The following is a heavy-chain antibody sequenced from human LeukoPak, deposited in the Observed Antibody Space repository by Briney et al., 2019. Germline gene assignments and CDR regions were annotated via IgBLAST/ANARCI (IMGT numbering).Heavy chain of an antibody. D-gene: IGHD3-9*01. Sequence: SETLSLTCAVYGGSFSGYYWSWIRQPPGKGLEWIGEINHSGRTNYNPSLKCRVTISVDTSKNQFSLKLSSVTAADTAVYYCARELVRYDILTGYYPSYDAFDIWGQGTMVTLSS. CDR3: ARELVRYDILTGYYPSYDAFDI. CDR1: GGSFSGYY. V-gene: IGHV4-34*01. J-gene: IGHJ3*02. CDR2: INHSGRT.